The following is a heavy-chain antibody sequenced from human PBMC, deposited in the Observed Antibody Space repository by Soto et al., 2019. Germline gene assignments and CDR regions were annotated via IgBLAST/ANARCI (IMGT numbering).Heavy chain of an antibody. D-gene: IGHD6-13*01. CDR2: IYYSGST. CDR1: GGSISSYY. J-gene: IGHJ5*02. Sequence: PSETLSLTCTVSGGSISSYYWSWIRQPPGKGLEWIGYIYYSGSTNYNPSLKSRVTISVDTSKNQFSLKLSSVTAAGTAVYYCARGTYSSSWYGWFDPWGQGTLVTVSS. V-gene: IGHV4-59*01. CDR3: ARGTYSSSWYGWFDP.